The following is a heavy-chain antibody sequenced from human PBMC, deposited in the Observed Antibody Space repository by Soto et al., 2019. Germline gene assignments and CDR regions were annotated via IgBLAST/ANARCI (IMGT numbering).Heavy chain of an antibody. D-gene: IGHD3-22*01. V-gene: IGHV3-30*18. Sequence: PWGSLRLSCAASGFTVSSYGIHFFRHPPFKWLEWVAVISYDGSHKFYADSVKGRFTLSRDVSKGTLYLQMNSLRAEDMAVYYCAKEMFPQTVLDSSSPWGDYWGPGTLVTVSS. J-gene: IGHJ4*02. CDR1: GFTVSSYG. CDR3: AKEMFPQTVLDSSSPWGDY. CDR2: ISYDGSHK.